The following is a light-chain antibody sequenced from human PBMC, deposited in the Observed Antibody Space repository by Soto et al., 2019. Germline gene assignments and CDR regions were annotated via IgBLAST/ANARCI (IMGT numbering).Light chain of an antibody. J-gene: IGKJ5*01. V-gene: IGKV1-39*01. CDR2: DAS. Sequence: DIQLTQSPSSLSASVGDRGTLSCRSSQTIDTYLYSYQHLPGKAPKLLIYDASILQGGVPSRFSGSGSGTDFTLTISSLQAEDFATYYCQQSYSTPITFGQGTRLEIK. CDR3: QQSYSTPIT. CDR1: QTIDTY.